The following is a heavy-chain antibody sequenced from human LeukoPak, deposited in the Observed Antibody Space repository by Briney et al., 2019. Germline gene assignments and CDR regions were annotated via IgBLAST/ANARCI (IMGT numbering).Heavy chain of an antibody. CDR2: IYYSGST. CDR1: GGSISSYY. J-gene: IGHJ6*03. Sequence: SETLSLTCTVSGGSISSYYWSWIRQHPGKGLEWIGYIYYSGSTYYNPSLKSRVTISVDTSKNQFSLKLSSVTAADTAVYYCARDLDIVVVPAAIPDYYYYYMDVWGKGTTVTVSS. V-gene: IGHV4-59*12. CDR3: ARDLDIVVVPAAIPDYYYYYMDV. D-gene: IGHD2-2*03.